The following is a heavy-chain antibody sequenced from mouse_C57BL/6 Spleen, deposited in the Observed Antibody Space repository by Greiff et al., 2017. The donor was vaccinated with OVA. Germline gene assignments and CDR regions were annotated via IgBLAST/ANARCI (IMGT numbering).Heavy chain of an antibody. CDR3: ARDVANFGAMDY. CDR1: GFTFSSYA. J-gene: IGHJ4*01. CDR2: ISDGGSYT. V-gene: IGHV5-4*01. Sequence: EVNVVESGGGLVKPGGSLKLSCAASGFTFSSYAMSWVRQTPEKRLEWVATISDGGSYTYYPDNVKGRFTISRDNAKNNLYLQMSHLKSEDTAMYYCARDVANFGAMDYWGQGTSVTVSS.